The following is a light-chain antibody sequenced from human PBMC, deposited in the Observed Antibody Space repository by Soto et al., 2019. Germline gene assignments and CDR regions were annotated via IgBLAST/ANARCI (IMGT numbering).Light chain of an antibody. CDR3: QHHNSYSQT. Sequence: DIQLTQSPPTLSASVGDRVTITCRASQSIRYYMAWYQQMPGKAPKLLIYGASSLQSGVPSRFSSSGSGTEFSITISSLQPDDFATYFCQHHNSYSQTFGQGTKVEIK. J-gene: IGKJ1*01. V-gene: IGKV1-5*01. CDR1: QSIRYY. CDR2: GAS.